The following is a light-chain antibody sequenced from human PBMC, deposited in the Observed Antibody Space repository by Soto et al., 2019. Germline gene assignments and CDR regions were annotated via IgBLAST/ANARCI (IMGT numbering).Light chain of an antibody. Sequence: QSALTQPASVSGSPGQSITISCTGNSSDVGGYNYVSWYQQHPGKAPKVMIYEVSNRPSGVSNRFSGSKSGNTASLTISGLQAEDEADYYCSSYTSSNTLIFGGGTKLTVL. CDR2: EVS. CDR1: SSDVGGYNY. V-gene: IGLV2-14*01. J-gene: IGLJ2*01. CDR3: SSYTSSNTLI.